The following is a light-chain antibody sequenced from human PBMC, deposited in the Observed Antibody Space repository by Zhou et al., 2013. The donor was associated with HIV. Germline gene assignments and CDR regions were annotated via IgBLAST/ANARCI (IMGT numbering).Light chain of an antibody. Sequence: ETVLTQSPATLSLSPGERATLSCRASQSVSSSLAWYQHKPGQAPRLLIYDASNRVTGIPARFSGSGSGTDFTLKISRVEAEDVGVYYCMQSIQLPPAFGQGTRLEIK. CDR2: DAS. CDR1: QSVSSS. J-gene: IGKJ5*01. CDR3: MQSIQLPPA. V-gene: IGKV3-11*01.